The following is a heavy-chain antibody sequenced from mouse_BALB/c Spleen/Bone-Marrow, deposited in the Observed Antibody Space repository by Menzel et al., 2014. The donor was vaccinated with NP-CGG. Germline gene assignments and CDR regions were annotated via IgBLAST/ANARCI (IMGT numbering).Heavy chain of an antibody. CDR3: ARRYANPYYAMGY. J-gene: IGHJ4*01. D-gene: IGHD2-10*02. CDR1: GYTFTDYA. CDR2: ISTYYGDA. V-gene: IGHV1S137*01. Sequence: VQLQQSGAELVRPGVSVKISCKGSGYTFTDYAMHWVKQSHAKSLEWIGVISTYYGDARYNQNFKGKATMTVDRSSSTAYMELARLTSEDSAIYYCARRYANPYYAMGYWGQGTSVTVSS.